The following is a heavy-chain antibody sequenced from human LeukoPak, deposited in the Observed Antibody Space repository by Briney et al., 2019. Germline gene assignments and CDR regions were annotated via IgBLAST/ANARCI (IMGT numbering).Heavy chain of an antibody. CDR2: INPSGGST. V-gene: IGHV1-46*01. D-gene: IGHD3-22*01. Sequence: ASVKVSCKTSGYTFTNYYMHWVRQAPGQGLEWMGIINPSGGSTSYAQKFQGRVTMTRDMSTSTVYMELSSLRSEDTAVYYCARGYYYDSSDYYYGDAFDIWGQGTMVTVSS. CDR3: ARGYYYDSSDYYYGDAFDI. CDR1: GYTFTNYY. J-gene: IGHJ3*02.